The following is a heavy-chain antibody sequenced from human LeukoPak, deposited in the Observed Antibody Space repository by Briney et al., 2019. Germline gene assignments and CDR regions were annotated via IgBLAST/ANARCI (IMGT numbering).Heavy chain of an antibody. Sequence: PSETLSLTCTVSGGSISSYYWSWIRQPAGKGLEWIGRIYTSGSTNYNPSLNSRVTISVDTSKNQFSLKLSSVTAADTAVYYCARRRYSSSWGPNDAFDIWGQGTMVTVSS. J-gene: IGHJ3*02. CDR2: IYTSGST. CDR3: ARRRYSSSWGPNDAFDI. V-gene: IGHV4-4*07. CDR1: GGSISSYY. D-gene: IGHD6-13*01.